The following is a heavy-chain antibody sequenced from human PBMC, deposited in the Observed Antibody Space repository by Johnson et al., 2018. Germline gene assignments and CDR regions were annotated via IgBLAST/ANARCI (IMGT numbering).Heavy chain of an antibody. D-gene: IGHD2-15*01. Sequence: QVQLVESGGGVVQPGRSLRLSCAASGFTFSSFGMHWVRQAPGKGLEWVAVISYDGSNKYYADSVKGRFTISRDNSKNTLYLQMNSLRAEDTAVYYCAKDIVGRYYYGMDVWGQGTTVTVSS. V-gene: IGHV3-30*18. CDR1: GFTFSSFG. CDR3: AKDIVGRYYYGMDV. CDR2: ISYDGSNK. J-gene: IGHJ6*02.